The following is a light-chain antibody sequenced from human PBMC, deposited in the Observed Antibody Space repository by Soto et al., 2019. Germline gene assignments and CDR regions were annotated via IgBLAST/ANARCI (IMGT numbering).Light chain of an antibody. CDR1: QSVSSN. J-gene: IGKJ1*01. CDR2: GAS. V-gene: IGKV3-15*01. Sequence: EIVMTQSPATXXVXXXXRXXXSXXASQSVSSNLAWYQQKPGQAPRLLIYGASSRATGIPARFSGSGSGTEFTLTISSLQSEDFAVYYCQQYNNWPTWTFGQGTKVDI. CDR3: QQYNNWPTWT.